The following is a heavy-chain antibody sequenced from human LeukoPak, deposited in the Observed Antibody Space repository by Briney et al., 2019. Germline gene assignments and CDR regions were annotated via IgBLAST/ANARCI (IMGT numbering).Heavy chain of an antibody. D-gene: IGHD6-19*01. J-gene: IGHJ4*02. CDR1: GFTVSSNY. V-gene: IGHV3-53*01. Sequence: GGSLRLSCAASGFTVSSNYMNWVRQAPGKGLEWVSVIYSGDSTYYAQSVKGRFTISRDNSKNTLYLQMNSLRAEDTAVYYCARVSSGWFDFYYWGQGTLVTVSS. CDR3: ARVSSGWFDFYY. CDR2: IYSGDST.